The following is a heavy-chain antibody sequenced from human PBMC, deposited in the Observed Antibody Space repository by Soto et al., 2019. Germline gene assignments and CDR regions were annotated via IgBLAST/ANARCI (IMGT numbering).Heavy chain of an antibody. Sequence: QVQLVQSGAEVNKTGSSVKVSCKTSGCTFSTFGISWVRQAPGQGLEWMGGIIPFFGTAEYSQKFEDRITITADESTPTVYMDLRSLTSEDTAIYYCARTAPMDAGDKYYYDFWGQGALVTVSS. D-gene: IGHD3-16*01. CDR2: IIPFFGTA. CDR1: GCTFSTFG. CDR3: ARTAPMDAGDKYYYDF. V-gene: IGHV1-69*01. J-gene: IGHJ4*02.